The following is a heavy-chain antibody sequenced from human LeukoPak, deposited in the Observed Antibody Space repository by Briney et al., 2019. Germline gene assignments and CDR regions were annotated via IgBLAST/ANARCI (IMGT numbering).Heavy chain of an antibody. J-gene: IGHJ4*02. CDR3: ARSHDHLWGNYPDY. V-gene: IGHV4-4*02. CDR1: GGSIDSTNW. CDR2: IHHDGRI. Sequence: SGTLSLTCDVSGGSIDSTNWWNWVRQPPGKGLEWIGEIHHDGRINYNPSLKSRVTLSVDKSKNQFSLRLNSVTAADTAMYYCARSHDHLWGNYPDYWGQETLVTVSS. D-gene: IGHD3-16*02.